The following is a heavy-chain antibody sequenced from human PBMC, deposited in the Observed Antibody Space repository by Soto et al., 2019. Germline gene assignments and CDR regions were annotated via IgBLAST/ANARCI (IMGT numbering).Heavy chain of an antibody. D-gene: IGHD3-10*01. J-gene: IGHJ4*02. CDR2: ISYDGSNK. CDR3: ARSSITTVRIYYFDY. Sequence: GSLRLSCAASGFPFNSYAMYWVRQAPGKGLEWVAVISYDGSNKYYADSVKGRLTISSDNSKNTLFLQMNSLRAEDTAVYYCARSSITTVRIYYFDYWGQGTQVTVSS. CDR1: GFPFNSYA. V-gene: IGHV3-30-3*01.